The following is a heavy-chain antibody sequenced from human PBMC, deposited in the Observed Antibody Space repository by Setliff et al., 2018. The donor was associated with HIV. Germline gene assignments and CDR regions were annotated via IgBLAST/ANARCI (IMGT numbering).Heavy chain of an antibody. CDR2: INTSGST. Sequence: PSETLSLTCTVSNGSISSGTFYWNWIRQPAGKGLEWIGRINTSGSTNYNLSLKSRVTISVDKSQNQFSLKLSSVTAADTAVYYCARDFKRYNSPCRFDPWGQGTLVTVSS. D-gene: IGHD6-13*01. CDR1: NGSISSGTFY. V-gene: IGHV4-61*02. J-gene: IGHJ5*02. CDR3: ARDFKRYNSPCRFDP.